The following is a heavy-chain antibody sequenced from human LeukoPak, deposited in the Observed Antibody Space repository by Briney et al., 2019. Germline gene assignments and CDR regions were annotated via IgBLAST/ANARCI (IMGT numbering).Heavy chain of an antibody. D-gene: IGHD3-22*01. CDR1: GGSISSYY. V-gene: IGHV4-59*01. CDR3: ARGPKTYYYDSSGYYADY. J-gene: IGHJ4*02. CDR2: IYYSGST. Sequence: PSETLSLTCTVSGGSISSYYWGWIRQPPGKGLEWIGYIYYSGSTNYNPSLKSRVTISVDTSKNQFSLKLSSVTAADTAVYYCARGPKTYYYDSSGYYADYWGQGTLVTVSS.